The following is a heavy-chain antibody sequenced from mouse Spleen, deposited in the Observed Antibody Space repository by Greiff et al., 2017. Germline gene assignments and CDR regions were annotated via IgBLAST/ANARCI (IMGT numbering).Heavy chain of an antibody. CDR1: GFTFSSYT. CDR3: TRDGYYDY. D-gene: IGHD2-3*01. J-gene: IGHJ2*01. Sequence: EVKVEESGGGLVKPGGSLKLSCAASGFTFSSYTMSWVRQTPEKRLEWVATISSGGSYTYYPDSVKGRFTISRDNAKNTLYLQMSSLKSEDTAMYYCTRDGYYDYWGQGTTLTVSS. CDR2: ISSGGSYT. V-gene: IGHV5-6-4*01.